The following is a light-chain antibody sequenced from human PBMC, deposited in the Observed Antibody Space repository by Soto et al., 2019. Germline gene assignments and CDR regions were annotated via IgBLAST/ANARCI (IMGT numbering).Light chain of an antibody. CDR3: QQVDSYPRT. CDR1: QAIWSY. CDR2: SAS. V-gene: IGKV1-9*01. J-gene: IGKJ3*01. Sequence: IQLTQSPSSLSASVGDTVTITCRASQAIWSYFAWYQQRPGTAPKLLIYSASTLHSGVPSRFSGSGSGTDFTLTISSLQHEDFATYYCQQVDSYPRTFGPGTTVEI.